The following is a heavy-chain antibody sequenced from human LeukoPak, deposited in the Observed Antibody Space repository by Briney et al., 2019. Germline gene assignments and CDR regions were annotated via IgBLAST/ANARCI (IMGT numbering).Heavy chain of an antibody. D-gene: IGHD6-13*01. CDR1: GGSISSSSYY. CDR3: ASSVASGEQQRVYYFDY. CDR2: IYYSGST. J-gene: IGHJ4*02. V-gene: IGHV4-61*05. Sequence: PSETLSLTCTVSGGSISSSSYYWGWIRQPPGKGLEWIGYIYYSGSTNYNPSLKRLVTMSVDTSKNQFFLKLSSVTAADTAVYYCASSVASGEQQRVYYFDYWGQGTLVTVSS.